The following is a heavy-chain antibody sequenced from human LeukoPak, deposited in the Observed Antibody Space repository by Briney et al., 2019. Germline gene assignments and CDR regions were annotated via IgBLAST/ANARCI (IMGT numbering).Heavy chain of an antibody. Sequence: SEALSLTCTVSGDSLNGYYWGWIRQPAGKGLEWIGRIFTSGITKYSPSLRSRVTMSIDTSKNQFSLKPSSVTAADTAVYYCARVDGDYGKGFDPWGQGTLVTVSS. CDR2: IFTSGIT. CDR1: GDSLNGYY. CDR3: ARVDGDYGKGFDP. V-gene: IGHV4-4*07. D-gene: IGHD4-17*01. J-gene: IGHJ5*02.